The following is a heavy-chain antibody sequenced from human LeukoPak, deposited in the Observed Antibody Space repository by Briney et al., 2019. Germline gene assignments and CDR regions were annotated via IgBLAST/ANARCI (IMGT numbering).Heavy chain of an antibody. D-gene: IGHD3-10*01. V-gene: IGHV3-64D*06. Sequence: PGGSLRLSCSASGFIFSSYATHWVRQAPGKRLKYVSAMSVITGRTFYADSVEGRFTISRDNSGNTLYLQMTSLRPEDTAVYYCVKPARGSGIQYGFDSWGQGTLVTVSS. CDR3: VKPARGSGIQYGFDS. CDR2: MSVITGRT. CDR1: GFIFSSYA. J-gene: IGHJ4*02.